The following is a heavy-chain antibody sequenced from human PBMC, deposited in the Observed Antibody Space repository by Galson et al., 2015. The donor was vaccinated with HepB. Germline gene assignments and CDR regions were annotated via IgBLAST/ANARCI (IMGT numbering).Heavy chain of an antibody. CDR3: AHENYDFWSGYWFIDY. CDR2: IYWNDDK. CDR1: GFSLSTSGVG. V-gene: IGHV2-5*01. D-gene: IGHD3-3*01. J-gene: IGHJ4*02. Sequence: PALVKPTQTLTLTCTFSGFSLSTSGVGVGWLRQPPGKALEWLALIYWNDDKRYSPSLKSRLTITKDTSKNQVVLTMTNMDPVDTATYYCAHENYDFWSGYWFIDYWGQGTLVTVSS.